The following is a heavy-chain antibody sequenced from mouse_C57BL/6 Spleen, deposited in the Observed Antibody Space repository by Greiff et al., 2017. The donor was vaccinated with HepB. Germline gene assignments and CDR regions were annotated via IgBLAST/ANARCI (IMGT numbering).Heavy chain of an antibody. D-gene: IGHD1-1*01. V-gene: IGHV5-16*01. J-gene: IGHJ2*01. CDR2: INYDGSST. CDR3: ARVITTAFDY. Sequence: EVQLVESEGGLVQPGSSMKLSCTASGFTFSDYYLAWVRQVPEKGLEWVANINYDGSSTYYLDSLKSRFIISRDNAKSILYLQMSSLKSEDTATYYCARVITTAFDYWGQGTTLTVSS. CDR1: GFTFSDYY.